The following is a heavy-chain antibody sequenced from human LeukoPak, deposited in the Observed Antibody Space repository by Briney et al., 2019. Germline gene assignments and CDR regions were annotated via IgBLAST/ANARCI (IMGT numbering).Heavy chain of an antibody. V-gene: IGHV1-69*05. D-gene: IGHD7-27*01. CDR2: IIPIFGTA. J-gene: IGHJ4*02. CDR1: GYTFSTYG. CDR3: ARSPPPQLGIPGSYFDY. Sequence: ASVKVSCKASGYTFSTYGISWVRQAPGQGLEWMGGIIPIFGTANYAQKFQGRVTITTDESTSTAYMELSSLRSEDTAVYYCARSPPPQLGIPGSYFDYWGQGTLVTVSS.